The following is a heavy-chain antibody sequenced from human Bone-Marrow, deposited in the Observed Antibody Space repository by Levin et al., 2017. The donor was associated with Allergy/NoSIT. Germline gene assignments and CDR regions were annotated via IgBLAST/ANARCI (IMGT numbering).Heavy chain of an antibody. Sequence: KTGGSLRLSCTASGFIFGDYAVSWFRQAPGKGLEWVGFIRNKTYGGTTEYAASVKRRFTISRDDSKSIAYLQMDSLGPEDTAVYYCSRDRGEWGQFYLDSWGQGILVTVSS. V-gene: IGHV3-49*05. D-gene: IGHD1-26*01. CDR2: IRNKTYGGTT. CDR3: SRDRGEWGQFYLDS. CDR1: GFIFGDYA. J-gene: IGHJ4*02.